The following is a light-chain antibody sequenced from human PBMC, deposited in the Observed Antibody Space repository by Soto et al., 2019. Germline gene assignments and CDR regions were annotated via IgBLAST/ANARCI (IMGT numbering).Light chain of an antibody. CDR2: DND. CDR3: GAWDGSLNTQV. J-gene: IGLJ2*01. CDR1: SSNIGNNY. V-gene: IGLV1-51*01. Sequence: QSVLTQPPSVSAAPGQKVTISCSGSSSNIGNNYVSWYQQLPGTAPKLLIYDNDKRPSGIPDRFSGSKSGTSATLGITGLQTGDEAVYYCGAWDGSLNTQVFGGGTKLTVL.